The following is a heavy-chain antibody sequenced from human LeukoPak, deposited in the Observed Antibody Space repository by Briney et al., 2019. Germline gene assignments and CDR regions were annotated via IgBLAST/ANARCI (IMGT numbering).Heavy chain of an antibody. V-gene: IGHV4-34*01. D-gene: IGHD5-12*01. CDR2: INHSGST. Sequence: SETLSLTCAVYGGSFSGYYWSWIRQPPGKGLEWIGEINHSGSTNYNPSLKSRVTISVDTSKNQFSLKLSSVTAADTAVYYCARGRGGYDPLDYWGLGTLVTVSS. CDR3: ARGRGGYDPLDY. J-gene: IGHJ4*02. CDR1: GGSFSGYY.